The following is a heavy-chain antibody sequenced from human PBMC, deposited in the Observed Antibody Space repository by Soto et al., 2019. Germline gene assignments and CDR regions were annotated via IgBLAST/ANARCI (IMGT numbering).Heavy chain of an antibody. Sequence: QVQLVESGGGVVQPGRSLRLSCAASGFTFSSYGMHWVRQAPGKGLEWVAVISYDGSNKYYADSVKGRFTIYRDNSKXXXXXXXXXXRXEDTAVXYCAPWFGAFDYWGQGTLVTVSS. J-gene: IGHJ4*02. CDR3: APWFGAFDY. CDR1: GFTFSSYG. CDR2: ISYDGSNK. D-gene: IGHD3-10*01. V-gene: IGHV3-30*03.